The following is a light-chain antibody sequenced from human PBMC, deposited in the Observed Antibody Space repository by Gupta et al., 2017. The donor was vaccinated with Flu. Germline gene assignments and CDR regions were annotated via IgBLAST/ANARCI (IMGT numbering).Light chain of an antibody. J-gene: IGKJ2*01. CDR1: QSIRHNY. Sequence: IVLTQSPGTLSLSPVERATLSCSASQSIRHNYLAWYQQKPGQAPRLLIYGASSWAAGIPDRFSGSGSGAXFTLTIXRLEPEDSAVYYCQQYTPSPYTFGXGTKLEIK. CDR3: QQYTPSPYT. CDR2: GAS. V-gene: IGKV3-20*01.